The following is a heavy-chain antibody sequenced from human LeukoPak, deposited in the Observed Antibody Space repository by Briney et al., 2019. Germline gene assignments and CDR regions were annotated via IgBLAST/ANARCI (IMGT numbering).Heavy chain of an antibody. D-gene: IGHD4-17*01. CDR1: GFTFSSYW. V-gene: IGHV3-7*01. J-gene: IGHJ6*02. CDR2: IKQDGSEK. Sequence: GGSLRLSCAASGFTFSSYWMSWVRQAPGKGLEWVANIKQDGSEKYYVDSVKGRFTISRDNAKNSLYLQMNSLRAEDTAVYYCAREVGDGDYGYYCYYYGMDVWGQGTTVTVSS. CDR3: AREVGDGDYGYYCYYYGMDV.